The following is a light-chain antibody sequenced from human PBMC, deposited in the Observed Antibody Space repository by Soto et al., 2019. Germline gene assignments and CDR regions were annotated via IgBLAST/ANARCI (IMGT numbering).Light chain of an antibody. J-gene: IGKJ1*01. Sequence: EIVLTQSPGTLSLSPGERATLSCRASQSVSKNYLAWYQQKPGQAPRLLIYGASNRATGIPVRFSGSGSGTDFTLTISRLEPEDFAVYYCQQYGSSGTFGQGTKVDIK. CDR2: GAS. CDR1: QSVSKNY. CDR3: QQYGSSGT. V-gene: IGKV3-20*01.